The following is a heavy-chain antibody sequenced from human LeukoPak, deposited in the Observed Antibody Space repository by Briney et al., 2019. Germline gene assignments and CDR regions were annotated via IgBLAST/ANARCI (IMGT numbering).Heavy chain of an antibody. J-gene: IGHJ4*02. CDR1: GFTFSSYW. Sequence: GGPLRLSCAASGFTFSSYWMHWVRQVPGKGLVWVARINPGGSSVTYADSVKGRFTISRDNAKNTLYLQMDSLRAEDTGVYYCARSNQADDYWGQGTLVTVSS. D-gene: IGHD1-14*01. V-gene: IGHV3-74*01. CDR3: ARSNQADDY. CDR2: INPGGSSV.